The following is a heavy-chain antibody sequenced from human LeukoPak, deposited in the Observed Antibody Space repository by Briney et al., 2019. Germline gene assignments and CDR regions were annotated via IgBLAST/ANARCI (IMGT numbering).Heavy chain of an antibody. CDR2: IYYSGST. CDR3: ARVGDSGAGKNY. V-gene: IGHV4-39*07. D-gene: IGHD4-17*01. Sequence: PSETLSLTCTVSGGSISSSSYYWGWIRQPPGKGLEWIGSIYYSGSTYYNPSLKSRVTISVDTSKNQFSLKLSSVTAADTAVYYCARVGDSGAGKNYWGQGTLVTVSS. CDR1: GGSISSSSYY. J-gene: IGHJ4*02.